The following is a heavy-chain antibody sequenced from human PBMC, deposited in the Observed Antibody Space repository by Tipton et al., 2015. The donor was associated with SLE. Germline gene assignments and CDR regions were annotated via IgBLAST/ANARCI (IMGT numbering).Heavy chain of an antibody. V-gene: IGHV4-59*12. CDR1: GGSISSYY. J-gene: IGHJ4*02. CDR2: ISYSGSP. Sequence: TLSLTCTVSGGSISSYYWSWIRQPPGKGLEWIGYISYSGSPNYNPSLKSRVTISVDSSKNQFSLKLSSVTAADTAVYYCARGGAREPRGDYWGQGTLVTVSS. D-gene: IGHD1-26*01. CDR3: ARGGAREPRGDY.